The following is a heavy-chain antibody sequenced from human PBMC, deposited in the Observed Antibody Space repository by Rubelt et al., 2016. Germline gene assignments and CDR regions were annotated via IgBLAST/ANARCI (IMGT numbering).Heavy chain of an antibody. Sequence: GSIYYSGSTYYNPSLKSRVTISVDTSKNQFSLKLSSVTAADTAVYYCAREEGSSWYYFDYWGQGTLVTVSS. V-gene: IGHV4-39*07. CDR3: AREEGSSWYYFDY. D-gene: IGHD6-13*01. J-gene: IGHJ4*02. CDR2: IYYSGST.